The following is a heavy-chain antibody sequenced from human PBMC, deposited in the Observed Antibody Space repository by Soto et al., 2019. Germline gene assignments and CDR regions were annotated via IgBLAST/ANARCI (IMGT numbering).Heavy chain of an antibody. J-gene: IGHJ6*02. D-gene: IGHD6-19*01. V-gene: IGHV6-1*01. CDR3: ARDARYSSGWYYYYGMDV. CDR2: TYYRSKWYN. CDR1: GDSVSSNSAA. Sequence: SQTLSLTCAISGDSVSSNSAAWNWIRQSPSRGLEWLGRTYYRSKWYNDYAVSVKSRITINPDTSKNQFSLQLNSVTPEDTAVYYCARDARYSSGWYYYYGMDVWGQGTTVTSP.